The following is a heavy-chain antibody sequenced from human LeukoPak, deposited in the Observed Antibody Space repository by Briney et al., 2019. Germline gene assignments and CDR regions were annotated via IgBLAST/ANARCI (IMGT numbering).Heavy chain of an antibody. CDR3: ARAAAEDYYYMDV. Sequence: GGSLRLSCAASGFTFSSYSMNWVRQAPGKGLEWVSSISSSSSYIYYADSVKGRFTISRDNAKNSLYLQMNSLRAEDTAVYYCARAAAEDYYYMDVWGKGTTVTVSS. J-gene: IGHJ6*03. CDR1: GFTFSSYS. CDR2: ISSSSSYI. D-gene: IGHD6-13*01. V-gene: IGHV3-21*01.